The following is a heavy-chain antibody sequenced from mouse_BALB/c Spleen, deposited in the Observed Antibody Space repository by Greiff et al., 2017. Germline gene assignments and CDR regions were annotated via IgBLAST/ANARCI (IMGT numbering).Heavy chain of an antibody. CDR2: ISSGSSTI. V-gene: IGHV5-17*02. CDR3: ARRYYGNYEDYYAMDY. CDR1: GFTFSSFG. J-gene: IGHJ4*01. D-gene: IGHD2-1*01. Sequence: EVQGVESGGGLVQPGGSRKLSCAASGFTFSSFGMHWVRQAPEKGLEWVAYISSGSSTIYYADTVKGRFTISRDNPKNTLFLQMTSLRSEDTAMYYCARRYYGNYEDYYAMDYWGQGTSVTVSS.